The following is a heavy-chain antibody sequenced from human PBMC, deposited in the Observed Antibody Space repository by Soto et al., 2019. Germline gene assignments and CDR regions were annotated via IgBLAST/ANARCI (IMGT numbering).Heavy chain of an antibody. V-gene: IGHV3-30-3*01. CDR2: ISYDGSNK. D-gene: IGHD3-22*01. J-gene: IGHJ4*02. CDR3: ARGRGGSGYYGRFDY. Sequence: QVQLVESGGGVVQPGRSLRLSCAASGFTFSSYAMHWVRQAPGKGLEWVAVISYDGSNKYYADSVKGRFTISGDNSKNTLYLQMNSLRAEDTAVYYCARGRGGSGYYGRFDYWGQGTLVTVSS. CDR1: GFTFSSYA.